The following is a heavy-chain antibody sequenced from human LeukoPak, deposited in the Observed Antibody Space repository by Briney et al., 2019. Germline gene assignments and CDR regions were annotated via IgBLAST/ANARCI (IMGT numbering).Heavy chain of an antibody. Sequence: ASVKVSCKASGYTLSNYDINWIRQATGQGLDWMGWVSPKTGDTGYTQKFRGRVTMTWNTSINTAYMELSGLRSDDTAVYYRARGRPHADWGQGTPVTVSS. D-gene: IGHD2-2*01. CDR2: VSPKTGDT. J-gene: IGHJ4*03. CDR1: GYTLSNYD. V-gene: IGHV1-8*01. CDR3: ARGRPHAD.